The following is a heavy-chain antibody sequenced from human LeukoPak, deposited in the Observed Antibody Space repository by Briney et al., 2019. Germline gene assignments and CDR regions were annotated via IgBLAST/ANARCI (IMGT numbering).Heavy chain of an antibody. J-gene: IGHJ4*02. Sequence: GGSLRLSCAGAGFTFSNHVMHWVRQAPGKGLEWVAVISSDGNNKYYADSVQGRFTIARDNSKNTLYLQMNGLRPEDTAVYYCARDRPGITVAGALDYWGQGTLVTVSS. CDR2: ISSDGNNK. CDR1: GFTFSNHV. CDR3: ARDRPGITVAGALDY. V-gene: IGHV3-30*04. D-gene: IGHD6-19*01.